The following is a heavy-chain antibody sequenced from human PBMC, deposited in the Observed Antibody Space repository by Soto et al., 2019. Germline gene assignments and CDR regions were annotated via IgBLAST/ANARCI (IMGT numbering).Heavy chain of an antibody. CDR1: GFTFSSYS. D-gene: IGHD6-13*01. V-gene: IGHV3-48*01. CDR3: ARHPERIAQIGWFDP. Sequence: GSLRLSCAASGFTFSSYSMNWVRQAPGKGLEWVSYISSSSSTIYYADSVKGRFTISRDNAKNSLYLQINSLRAEDTAVYYCARHPERIAQIGWFDPWGQGTLVTVSS. J-gene: IGHJ5*02. CDR2: ISSSSSTI.